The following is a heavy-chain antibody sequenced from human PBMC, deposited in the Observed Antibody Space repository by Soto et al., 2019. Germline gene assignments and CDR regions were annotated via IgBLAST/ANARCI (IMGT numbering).Heavy chain of an antibody. CDR1: GFTFTSSA. CDR2: IVVGSGNT. CDR3: AANIVYQGDYVPLFDY. Sequence: QMQLVQSGPEVKKPGTSVKVSCKASGFTFTSSAVQWVRQARGQRLEWIGWIVVGSGNTNYAQKFQERVTITRDMSTSTAYMELSSLRSEDTAVYYCAANIVYQGDYVPLFDYWGQGTLVTVSS. D-gene: IGHD4-17*01. J-gene: IGHJ4*02. V-gene: IGHV1-58*01.